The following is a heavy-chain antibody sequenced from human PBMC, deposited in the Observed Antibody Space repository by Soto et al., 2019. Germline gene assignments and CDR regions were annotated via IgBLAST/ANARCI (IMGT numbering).Heavy chain of an antibody. CDR2: IYHGGTT. Sequence: SETLSLTCTVSGYSISSGSYWAWIRQPPGKGPEWIASIYHGGTTFYNPSLKSRITISVDTSNNQFSLKLSSVTAADTAVYYCATVGIYCSGGSCYTPGNWFDPWGQGTLVTVSS. V-gene: IGHV4-38-2*02. CDR1: GYSISSGSY. J-gene: IGHJ5*02. D-gene: IGHD2-15*01. CDR3: ATVGIYCSGGSCYTPGNWFDP.